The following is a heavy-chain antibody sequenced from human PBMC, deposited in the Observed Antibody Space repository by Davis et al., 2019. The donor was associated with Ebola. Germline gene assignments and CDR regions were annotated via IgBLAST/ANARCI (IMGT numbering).Heavy chain of an antibody. V-gene: IGHV1-46*01. CDR1: GYTFTSYY. J-gene: IGHJ6*02. D-gene: IGHD3-22*01. CDR2: INPSGGST. Sequence: ASVKVSCKASGYTFTSYYMHWVRQAPGQGLEWMGIINPSGGSTSYAQKFQGRVTMTRDTSTSTVYMELSSLRSEDTAVYYCARGGITMMVVPRDYYYGMDVWGQGTTVTVSS. CDR3: ARGGITMMVVPRDYYYGMDV.